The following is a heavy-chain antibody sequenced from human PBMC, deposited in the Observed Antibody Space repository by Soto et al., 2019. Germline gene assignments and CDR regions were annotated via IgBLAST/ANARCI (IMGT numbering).Heavy chain of an antibody. CDR3: ARAAPRYCSGNSCYSGWDY. V-gene: IGHV4-39*01. CDR2: IYYSGST. Sequence: SETLCLTCTVSCCSIISSSYYWGWIRQPPGKGLEWIGSIYYSGSTYYNPSLKSRVTISVDTSKNQFSLKLSSVTAADTAVYYCARAAPRYCSGNSCYSGWDYWGQGTLVTVS. CDR1: CCSIISSSYY. D-gene: IGHD2-15*01. J-gene: IGHJ4*02.